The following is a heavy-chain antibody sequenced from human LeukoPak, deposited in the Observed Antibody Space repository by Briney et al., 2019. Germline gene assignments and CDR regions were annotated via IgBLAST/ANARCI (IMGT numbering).Heavy chain of an antibody. CDR1: GFTFSSYG. CDR2: ISSSGSTI. J-gene: IGHJ6*04. CDR3: AELGITMIGGV. V-gene: IGHV3-48*03. D-gene: IGHD3-10*02. Sequence: GGSLRLSCAASGFTFSSYGMIWVRQAPGKGLEWVSYISSSGSTIYYADSVKGRFTISRDNAKNSLYLQMNSLRAEDTAVYYCAELGITMIGGVWGKGTTVTISS.